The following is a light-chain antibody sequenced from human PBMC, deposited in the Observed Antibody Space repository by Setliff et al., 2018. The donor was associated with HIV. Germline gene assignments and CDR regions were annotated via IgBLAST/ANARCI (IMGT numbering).Light chain of an antibody. CDR1: SSDVGSYNL. CDR2: EVS. V-gene: IGLV2-23*02. CDR3: CSYAGGSTYV. Sequence: QSALTQPASVSGSPGQSITISCTGTSSDVGSYNLVSWYQQHPDKAPELMIYEVSKRPSGVSNRFSGSKSGNTASLTIAGLQAEDEADYYCCSYAGGSTYVFGTGTKVTVL. J-gene: IGLJ1*01.